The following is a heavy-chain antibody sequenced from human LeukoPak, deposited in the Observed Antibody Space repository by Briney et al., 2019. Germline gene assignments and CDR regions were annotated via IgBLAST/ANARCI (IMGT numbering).Heavy chain of an antibody. Sequence: SSETLSLTCAVYGGSFSGYYWSWIRQPPGKGLEWIGEINHSGSTGYNPSLKSRVTISVDTSKNQFSLKLSSVTAADTALYYCASYGSGSYSGFDYWGQATLVTVSS. V-gene: IGHV4-34*01. J-gene: IGHJ4*02. CDR2: INHSGST. CDR1: GGSFSGYY. D-gene: IGHD3-10*01. CDR3: ASYGSGSYSGFDY.